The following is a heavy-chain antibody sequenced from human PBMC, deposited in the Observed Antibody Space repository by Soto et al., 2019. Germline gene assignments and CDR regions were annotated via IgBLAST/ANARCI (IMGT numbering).Heavy chain of an antibody. D-gene: IGHD2-21*02. CDR2: INPNSGGT. J-gene: IGHJ4*02. CDR3: ASRPVVTATSNDY. CDR1: GYTFTGYY. Sequence: ASVKVSCKAAGYTFTGYYMHWVRQAPGQGLEWMGWINPNSGGTNYAQKFQGRVTMTRDTSISTAYMELSRLRSDDTAVYYCASRPVVTATSNDYWGQGTLVTV. V-gene: IGHV1-2*02.